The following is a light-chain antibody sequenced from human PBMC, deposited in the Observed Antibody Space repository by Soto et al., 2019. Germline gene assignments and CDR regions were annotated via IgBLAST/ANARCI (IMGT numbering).Light chain of an antibody. CDR3: CSYTSTRTYV. V-gene: IGLV2-14*03. J-gene: IGLJ1*01. CDR2: DVS. Sequence: QSALTQPASVSGSPGQSITISCTGTSSDIGGYNHVSWYQQHPGKAPKLVIYDVSNRPSGASDRFSGSKSGNTASLTISGLQAEDEADYYCCSYTSTRTYVSGTGTKLTVL. CDR1: SSDIGGYNH.